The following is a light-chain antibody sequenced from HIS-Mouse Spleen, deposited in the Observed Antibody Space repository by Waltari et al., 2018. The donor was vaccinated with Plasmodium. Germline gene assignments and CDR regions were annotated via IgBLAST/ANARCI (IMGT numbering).Light chain of an antibody. CDR2: RNN. CDR1: SSNIGSHY. V-gene: IGLV1-47*01. J-gene: IGLJ2*01. CDR3: AAWDDSLSGVV. Sequence: QSVLTQPPSASGTPGQRVTISCSGSSSNIGSHYVYWYQQLPGTAPQLLIYRNNQRPSGVPDRVSGSKSGTSASLAISGLRSEDEADYYCAAWDDSLSGVVFGGGTKLTVL.